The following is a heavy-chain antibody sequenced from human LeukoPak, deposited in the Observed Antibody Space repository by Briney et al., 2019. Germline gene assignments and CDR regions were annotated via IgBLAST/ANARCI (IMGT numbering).Heavy chain of an antibody. D-gene: IGHD5-18*01. Sequence: PGGSLRLSCAASGFTVSSNYMSWVRQAPGKGLEWVSVIYSGGSTYYADSVKGRFTISRENVKSFLHLQMNTLRAEDTAVYYCARRGEGHSYGLDYWGQGTLVTVSS. CDR2: IYSGGST. V-gene: IGHV3-53*01. CDR1: GFTVSSNY. J-gene: IGHJ4*02. CDR3: ARRGEGHSYGLDY.